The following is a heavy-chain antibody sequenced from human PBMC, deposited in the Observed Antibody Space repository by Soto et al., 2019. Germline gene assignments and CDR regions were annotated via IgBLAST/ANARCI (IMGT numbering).Heavy chain of an antibody. Sequence: SETLSLTCAVYGGSFSGYYWNWIRQPPGKGLEWIGELNHSGSTKYNPSLKSRVSISVDTSKNQFSLRLNSVTAADTAVYYCARDKSYYYYGMDVWGQGTTVTVSS. CDR2: LNHSGST. CDR1: GGSFSGYY. J-gene: IGHJ6*02. CDR3: ARDKSYYYYGMDV. V-gene: IGHV4-34*01.